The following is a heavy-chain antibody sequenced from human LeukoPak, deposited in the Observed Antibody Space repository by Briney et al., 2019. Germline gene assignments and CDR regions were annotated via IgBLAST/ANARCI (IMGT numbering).Heavy chain of an antibody. D-gene: IGHD3-10*01. Sequence: GGSLRLSCAASGFNFNSYAVHWVRQAPGKGLEWVAVISYDGSNKYYADSVKGRFTISRDNSKNTLYLQMNSLRAEDTAVYYCAKDSGFGELLGWFDPWGQGTLVTVSS. V-gene: IGHV3-30*04. CDR2: ISYDGSNK. CDR1: GFNFNSYA. J-gene: IGHJ5*02. CDR3: AKDSGFGELLGWFDP.